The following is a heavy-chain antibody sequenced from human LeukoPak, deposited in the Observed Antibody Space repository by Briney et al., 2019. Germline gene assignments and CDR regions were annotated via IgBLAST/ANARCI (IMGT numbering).Heavy chain of an antibody. Sequence: ASETLSLTCAVYGGSFSGYYWSWIRQPPGKGLEWIGEINHSGSTNYNPSLKSRVTISVDTSKNQFSLKLNSVTAADTAVYYCARDSSGSKAYYYYYGMDVWGQGTTVTVSS. CDR2: INHSGST. D-gene: IGHD6-19*01. V-gene: IGHV4-34*01. J-gene: IGHJ6*02. CDR1: GGSFSGYY. CDR3: ARDSSGSKAYYYYYGMDV.